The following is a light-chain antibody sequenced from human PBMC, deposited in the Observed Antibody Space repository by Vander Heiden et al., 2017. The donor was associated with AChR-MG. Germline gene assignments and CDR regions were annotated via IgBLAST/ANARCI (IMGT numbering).Light chain of an antibody. CDR1: NLEDKY. V-gene: IGLV3-1*01. CDR2: EDT. CDR3: QAWDSRTAGK. J-gene: IGLJ2*01. Sequence: SYDLTHPPSVSVSPGETARITCSGENLEDKYVCWYQQKPGQSPVLVMYEDTKRPSGIPARFSASNSGNTATLTISGTQAMDEADYYCQAWDSRTAGKFGGGTTLTVL.